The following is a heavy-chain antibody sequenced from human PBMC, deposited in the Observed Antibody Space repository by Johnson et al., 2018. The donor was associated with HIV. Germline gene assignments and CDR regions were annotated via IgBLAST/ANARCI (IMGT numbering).Heavy chain of an antibody. CDR1: GFTFSSYA. CDR2: ISYDGSNK. J-gene: IGHJ3*02. D-gene: IGHD3-22*01. Sequence: QVQLVESGGGVVQPGRSLRLSCAASGFTFSSYAMHWVRQAPGKGLEWVAVISYDGSNKYYADSVKGRFTISRDNSKNTLYLQMNSLRAEDTAVYYCAKDLSDSSGYHDAFDIWGQGTMVTVSS. V-gene: IGHV3-30-3*01. CDR3: AKDLSDSSGYHDAFDI.